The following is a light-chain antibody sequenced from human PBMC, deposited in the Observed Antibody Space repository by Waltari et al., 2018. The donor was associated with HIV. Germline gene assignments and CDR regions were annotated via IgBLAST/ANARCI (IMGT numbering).Light chain of an antibody. V-gene: IGKV1-39*01. CDR2: AAS. CDR3: QETYSPTRA. J-gene: IGKJ2*01. CDR1: QTINNY. Sequence: DIQMTQSPSSLSASVGDRVTITCRASQTINNYLNWYQQKSGNAPELRIYAASSLQGGVPYRFSGSGSGTDFTLTISSLQPEDFATYYCQETYSPTRAFGQGTKLEIK.